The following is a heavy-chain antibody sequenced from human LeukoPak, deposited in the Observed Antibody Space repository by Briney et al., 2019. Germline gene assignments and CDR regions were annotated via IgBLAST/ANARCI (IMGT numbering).Heavy chain of an antibody. D-gene: IGHD5-24*01. CDR3: ARDRGGDGYNPPYWYFDL. CDR2: IYHSGST. V-gene: IGHV4-38-2*02. J-gene: IGHJ2*01. CDR1: GGSISSYY. Sequence: SETLSLTCTVSGGSISSYYWSWIRQPPGKGLEWIGSIYHSGSTYYNPSLKSRVTISVDTSKNQFSLKLSSVTAADTAVYYCARDRGGDGYNPPYWYFDLWGRGTLVTVSS.